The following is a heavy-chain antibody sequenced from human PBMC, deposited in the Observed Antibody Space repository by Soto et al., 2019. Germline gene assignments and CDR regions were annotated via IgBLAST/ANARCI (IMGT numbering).Heavy chain of an antibody. CDR1: GFSLTSRPVG. D-gene: IGHD3-16*01. CDR3: AHRRNYDGSWNEGVFDY. V-gene: IGHV2-5*02. CDR2: IYWDDDK. J-gene: IGHJ4*02. Sequence: QITLKESGPPLVKPTQTLTLTCTFSGFSLTSRPVGVGWVRQPPGKALEWLAFIYWDDDKRYSPSLRSTLTVTQDASHNQVVLTLPNMDPVETATYYCAHRRNYDGSWNEGVFDYWGQGILVTVSS.